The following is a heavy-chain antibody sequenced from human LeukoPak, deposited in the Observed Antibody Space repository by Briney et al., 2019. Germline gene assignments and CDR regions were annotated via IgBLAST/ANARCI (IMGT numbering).Heavy chain of an antibody. CDR3: ARVKNDFWRREYWYFDL. D-gene: IGHD3-3*01. Sequence: ASVKVSCKASGYTFTGYYMHWVRQAPGQGLEWMGWINPNSGGTNYAQKFQGRVTTTRDTSISTAYMELSRLRSDDTAVYYCARVKNDFWRREYWYFDLWGRGTLVTVSS. CDR2: INPNSGGT. CDR1: GYTFTGYY. J-gene: IGHJ2*01. V-gene: IGHV1-2*02.